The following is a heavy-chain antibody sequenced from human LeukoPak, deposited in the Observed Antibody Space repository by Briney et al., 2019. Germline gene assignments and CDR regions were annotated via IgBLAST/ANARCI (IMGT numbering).Heavy chain of an antibody. D-gene: IGHD6-19*01. V-gene: IGHV3-15*01. Sequence: GGSLRLSCAASGFTFSNAWMSWVRQAPGKGLEWLGRVKSRTDGGTTDYAAPVKGRFTISRDDSKTTLFLQMNSLKTEDTAVYYCITGSGPVYWGQGTLDTVSS. CDR2: VKSRTDGGTT. J-gene: IGHJ4*02. CDR1: GFTFSNAW. CDR3: ITGSGPVY.